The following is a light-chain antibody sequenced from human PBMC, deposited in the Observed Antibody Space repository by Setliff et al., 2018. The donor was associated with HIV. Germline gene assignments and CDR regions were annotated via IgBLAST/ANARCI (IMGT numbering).Light chain of an antibody. Sequence: QSALTQPASVSGSPGQSTTISCTGTSSDVGAYNYVSWYQQHPGKAPKLMIYDVSNRPSGVSNRFSGSKSGNTASLTISGLQAEDEADYYCSSYTSSYTFVFGTGTKVTVL. CDR3: SSYTSSYTFV. V-gene: IGLV2-14*03. CDR2: DVS. CDR1: SSDVGAYNY. J-gene: IGLJ1*01.